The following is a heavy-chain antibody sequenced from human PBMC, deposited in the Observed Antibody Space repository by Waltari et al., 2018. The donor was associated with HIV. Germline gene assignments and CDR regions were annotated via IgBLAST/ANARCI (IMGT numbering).Heavy chain of an antibody. CDR3: ARDRRPASWLGLRA. Sequence: VQLVESGGDWVKPGGSLRLSCAASGFTSSDSYMTWVRRVPGKGLEWLSYIIHSGSVIYYSDSVKGRFTVSRDNANNSLFLEMNNLRDDDTAVYYCARDRRPASWLGLRAWGQGTTVTVSS. V-gene: IGHV3-11*01. CDR2: IIHSGSVI. CDR1: GFTSSDSY. J-gene: IGHJ6*02. D-gene: IGHD3-10*01.